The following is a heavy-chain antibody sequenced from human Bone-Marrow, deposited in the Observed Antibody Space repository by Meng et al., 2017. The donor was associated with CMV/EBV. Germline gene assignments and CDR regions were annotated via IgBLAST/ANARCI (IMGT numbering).Heavy chain of an antibody. Sequence: GESLKISCAASGFTFSSYAMSWVRQAPGKGLEWVSAISGSGGSTYYADSVKGRFTISRDNSKNTLYLQMNSLRAEDTAIYYCARDVSPRSSAYFSVYYFYALDDWGQGTTVTVSS. V-gene: IGHV3-23*01. D-gene: IGHD2/OR15-2a*01. CDR2: ISGSGGST. CDR3: ARDVSPRSSAYFSVYYFYALDD. J-gene: IGHJ6*02. CDR1: GFTFSSYA.